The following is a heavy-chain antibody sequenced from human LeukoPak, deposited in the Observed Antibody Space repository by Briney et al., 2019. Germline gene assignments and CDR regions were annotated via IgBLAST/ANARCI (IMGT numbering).Heavy chain of an antibody. D-gene: IGHD5-18*01. CDR3: ARGRPHSSYGYYYYYMDV. CDR1: GGSISSSNW. Sequence: SGTLSLTCAVSGGSISSSNWWSWVRQPPGKGLEWIGEINHSGSTNYNPSLKSRVTISVDTSKNQFSLKLSSVTAADTAVYYCARGRPHSSYGYYYYYMDVWGKGTTVTVSS. CDR2: INHSGST. V-gene: IGHV4-4*02. J-gene: IGHJ6*03.